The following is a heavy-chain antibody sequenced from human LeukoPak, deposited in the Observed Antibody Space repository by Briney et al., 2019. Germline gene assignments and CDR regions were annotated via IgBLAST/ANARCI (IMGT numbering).Heavy chain of an antibody. D-gene: IGHD4-23*01. CDR1: GGSISSYY. J-gene: IGHJ2*01. V-gene: IGHV4-59*01. Sequence: ETLSLTCTVSGGSISSYYWSWIRQPPGKGLEWIGYIYYSGSTNYNPSLKSRVTISVDTSKNQFSLKLSSVTAADTAVYYCARGLVIRYFDLWGRGTLVTVSS. CDR3: ARGLVIRYFDL. CDR2: IYYSGST.